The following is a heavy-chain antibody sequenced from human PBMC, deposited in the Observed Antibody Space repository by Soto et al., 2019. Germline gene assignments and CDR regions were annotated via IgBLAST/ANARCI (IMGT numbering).Heavy chain of an antibody. CDR3: ARVGSSQIRRWFDR. CDR2: ISYSGST. CDR1: VVSISSGGYY. V-gene: IGHV4-31*03. Sequence: PSETLSLTCTVSVVSISSGGYYCSWIGQHPGKGLEWIGHISYSGSTHYNPSLKSRVNISVDTSNNHLSLRRSSVTAADTAVYYCARVGSSQIRRWFDRWGQGTRVTVSS. J-gene: IGHJ5*02.